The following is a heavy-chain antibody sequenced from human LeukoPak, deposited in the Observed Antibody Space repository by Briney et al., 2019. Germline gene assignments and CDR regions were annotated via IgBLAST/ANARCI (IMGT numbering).Heavy chain of an antibody. V-gene: IGHV1-18*01. CDR1: GYTFTSYG. J-gene: IGHJ5*02. Sequence: ASVKVSCKASGYTFTSYGISWVRQAPGQGLEWMGWISAYNGNTNYAQKLQGRVTMTTDTSTSTAYMELRSLRSDDTAVYHCARDRAYVVVPAAGGWFDPWGQGTLVTVSS. CDR3: ARDRAYVVVPAAGGWFDP. CDR2: ISAYNGNT. D-gene: IGHD2-2*01.